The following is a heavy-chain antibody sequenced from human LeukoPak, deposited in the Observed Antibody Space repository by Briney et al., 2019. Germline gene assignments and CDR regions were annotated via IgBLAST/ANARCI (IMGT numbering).Heavy chain of an antibody. D-gene: IGHD6-19*01. CDR2: ISSSGNAI. CDR3: ASSGFSSGWYEPYYFDY. J-gene: IGHJ4*02. Sequence: GGSLRLSCTASGFTFSSYWMSWVRQAPGKGLEWVSYISSSGNAIYYADSVKGRFTFSRDNAKNSLYLQMNSLRAEDTAVYYCASSGFSSGWYEPYYFDYWGPGTLVTVSS. CDR1: GFTFSSYW. V-gene: IGHV3-48*04.